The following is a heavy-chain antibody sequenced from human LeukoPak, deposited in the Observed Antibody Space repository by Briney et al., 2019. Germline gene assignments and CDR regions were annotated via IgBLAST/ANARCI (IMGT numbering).Heavy chain of an antibody. Sequence: SETLSLTCAVSGYSISSGYYWGWIRQPPGKGLEWIGSFYHTGSTYYNPSLKSRVTISVDMSKNQFSLKLSSVTAADTAVYYCARRHPFDYWGQGTLVTVSS. CDR1: GYSISSGYY. CDR2: FYHTGST. CDR3: ARRHPFDY. J-gene: IGHJ4*02. V-gene: IGHV4-38-2*01.